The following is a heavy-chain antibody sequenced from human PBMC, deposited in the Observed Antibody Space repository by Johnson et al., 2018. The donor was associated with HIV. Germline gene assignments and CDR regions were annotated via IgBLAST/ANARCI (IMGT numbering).Heavy chain of an antibody. CDR1: GFTFSSYA. CDR2: ISYDGNNK. V-gene: IGHV3-30*04. J-gene: IGHJ3*02. D-gene: IGHD1-1*01. CDR3: ARANDLSAFDI. Sequence: QVQLVESGGGVVQPGRSLRLSCAASGFTFSSYAMHWVRQAPGKGLEWVAVISYDGNNKYYADSVKGRFTISRDNSKNSLYLQMNSLRAGDTAVYYCARANDLSAFDIWGQGTMVTVSS.